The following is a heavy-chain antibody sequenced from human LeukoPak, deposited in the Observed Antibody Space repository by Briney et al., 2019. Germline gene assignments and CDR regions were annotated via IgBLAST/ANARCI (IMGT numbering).Heavy chain of an antibody. Sequence: SETLSLTCAVYGGSFSGYYWSWIRQPPGKGLEWIGEINHSGSTNYNPSLKSRVTTSVDTSKNQFSLKLSSVTAADTAVYYCARGAGYYDYVWGSYRLTRYDYWGQGTLVTVSS. CDR2: INHSGST. CDR1: GGSFSGYY. J-gene: IGHJ4*02. CDR3: ARGAGYYDYVWGSYRLTRYDY. V-gene: IGHV4-34*01. D-gene: IGHD3-16*02.